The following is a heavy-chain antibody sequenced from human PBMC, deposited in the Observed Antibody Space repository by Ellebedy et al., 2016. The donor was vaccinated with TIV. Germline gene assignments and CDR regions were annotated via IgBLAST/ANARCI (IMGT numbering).Heavy chain of an antibody. V-gene: IGHV3-23*01. CDR1: GFTFSSYA. J-gene: IGHJ4*02. D-gene: IGHD1-26*01. CDR2: ISGSGGST. CDR3: AKDRDSYGGSYNHY. Sequence: GGSLRLSXAASGFTFSSYAMSWVRQAPGKGLEWVSTISGSGGSTYYADSVKGRFTISRDNSKNTLYLQMNSLRAEDTAVYHCAKDRDSYGGSYNHYWGLGTLVTVSS.